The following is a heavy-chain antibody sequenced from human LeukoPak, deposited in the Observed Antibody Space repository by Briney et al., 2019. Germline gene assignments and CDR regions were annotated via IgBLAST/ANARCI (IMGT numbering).Heavy chain of an antibody. CDR3: AKFALQSDPFDY. Sequence: GGSLRLSCAASGFTFSSYWMSWVRQAPGKGLEWVSTVSASDGGTFYAESVKGRFIISRDNSKNTLYLQMNSLRGEDTAIYYCAKFALQSDPFDYWGQGSLVTVSS. D-gene: IGHD6-19*01. CDR1: GFTFSSYW. CDR2: VSASDGGT. J-gene: IGHJ4*02. V-gene: IGHV3-23*01.